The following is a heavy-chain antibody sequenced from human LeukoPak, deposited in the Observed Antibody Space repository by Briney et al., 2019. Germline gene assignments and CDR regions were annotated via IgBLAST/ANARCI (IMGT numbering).Heavy chain of an antibody. CDR3: ARDPEGIVATLGAFDI. CDR1: GFTFSSYA. V-gene: IGHV3-30-3*01. CDR2: ISYDGSNK. J-gene: IGHJ3*02. D-gene: IGHD5-12*01. Sequence: GGSLRLSCAASGFTFSSYAMHWVRQAPGKGLEWVAVISYDGSNKYYADPVKGRFTISRDNSKNTLYLQMNSLRAEDTAVYYCARDPEGIVATLGAFDIWGQGTMVTVSS.